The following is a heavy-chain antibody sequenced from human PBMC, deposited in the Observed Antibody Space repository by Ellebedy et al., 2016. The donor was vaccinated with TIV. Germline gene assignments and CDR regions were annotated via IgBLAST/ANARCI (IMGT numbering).Heavy chain of an antibody. CDR3: ARGRMSAGAVAGNLPPFDY. CDR1: GYTFTSYG. J-gene: IGHJ4*02. Sequence: ASVKVSXXASGYTFTSYGISWVRQAPGQGLEWMGWISAYNGNTNYAQKLQGRVTMTTDTSTSTVYMELSSLRSEDTAVYYCARGRMSAGAVAGNLPPFDYWGQGIPVTVSS. D-gene: IGHD6-19*01. V-gene: IGHV1-18*01. CDR2: ISAYNGNT.